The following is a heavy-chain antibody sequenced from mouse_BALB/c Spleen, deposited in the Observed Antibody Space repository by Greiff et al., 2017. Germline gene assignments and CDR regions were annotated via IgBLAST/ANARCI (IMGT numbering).Heavy chain of an antibody. CDR1: GFNIKDTY. J-gene: IGHJ4*01. CDR2: IDPANGNT. Sequence: EVKLQESGAELVKPGASVKLSCTASGFNIKDTYMHWVKQRPEQGLEWIGRIDPANGNTKYDPKFQGKATITADTSSNTAYLQLSSLTSEDTAVYYCARNYGSSRYYAMDYWGQGTSVTVSS. D-gene: IGHD1-1*01. CDR3: ARNYGSSRYYAMDY. V-gene: IGHV14-3*02.